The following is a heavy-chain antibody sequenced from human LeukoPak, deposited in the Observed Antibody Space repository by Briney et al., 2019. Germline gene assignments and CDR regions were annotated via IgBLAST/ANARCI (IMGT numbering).Heavy chain of an antibody. J-gene: IGHJ4*02. V-gene: IGHV3-30*02. CDR3: AKGSPANTAMVTEFDY. Sequence: TGGSLRLSCAASGFTFSSYAMYWVRQAPGKGLEWVAFIRYDGSDEYYADSVKGRFTISRDNSKNTLYLQMNSLRAEDTAVYYCAKGSPANTAMVTEFDYWGQGTLVTVSS. CDR1: GFTFSSYA. CDR2: IRYDGSDE. D-gene: IGHD5-18*01.